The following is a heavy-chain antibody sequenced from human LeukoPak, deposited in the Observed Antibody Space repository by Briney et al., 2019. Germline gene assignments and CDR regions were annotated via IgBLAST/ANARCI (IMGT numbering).Heavy chain of an antibody. CDR3: AKVGGTSDYYGMDV. CDR1: GFTFGDHA. D-gene: IGHD2-2*01. CDR2: IRSKAYGGTT. V-gene: IGHV3-49*04. Sequence: GGSLRLSCTASGFTFGDHAMSWVRQAPGKGLEWVGFIRSKAYGGTTEYAASVKGRFTISRDDSKSIAYLQMNSLRAEDTAVYYCAKVGGTSDYYGMDVWGKGTTVTVSS. J-gene: IGHJ6*04.